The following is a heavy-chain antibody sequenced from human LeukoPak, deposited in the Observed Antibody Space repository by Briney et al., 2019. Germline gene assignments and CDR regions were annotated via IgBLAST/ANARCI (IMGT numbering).Heavy chain of an antibody. CDR2: ISSYNGNT. J-gene: IGHJ2*01. D-gene: IGHD3-22*01. CDR3: ARDAEPYDSSGYYWYFDL. V-gene: IGHV1-18*01. Sequence: ASVKVSCKASGYTFTSYGINWVRQAPGQGLEWMGWISSYNGNTNYAQKLQDRATMTTDTSTSTAYMELRSLRSDDTAVYYCARDAEPYDSSGYYWYFDLWGRGTLVIVSS. CDR1: GYTFTSYG.